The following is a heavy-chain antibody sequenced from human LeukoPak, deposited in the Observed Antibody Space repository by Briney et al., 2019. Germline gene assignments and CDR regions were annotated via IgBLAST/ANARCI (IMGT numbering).Heavy chain of an antibody. J-gene: IGHJ5*02. CDR1: GFTFSSYS. CDR3: VREGRIAVAGLNWFDP. D-gene: IGHD6-19*01. Sequence: GRSLRLSCAASGFTFSSYSLHWVRQAPGKGLEWVAIIWYDGSNTIYEDSVKGRFTISRDDSKNTLHLQMNGLRAEDTGVYYCVREGRIAVAGLNWFDPWGQGTLVTVSP. V-gene: IGHV3-33*01. CDR2: IWYDGSNT.